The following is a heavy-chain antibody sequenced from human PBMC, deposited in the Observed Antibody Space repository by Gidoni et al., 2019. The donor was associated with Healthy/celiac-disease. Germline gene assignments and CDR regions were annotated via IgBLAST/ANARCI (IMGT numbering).Heavy chain of an antibody. V-gene: IGHV3-9*01. Sequence: EVQLVESGGGLVQPGMSLRLSCAASGFTFDDYAMHWVRQAPGKGLEWVSGISWNSGSIGYADSVKGRFTISRDNAKNSLYLQMNSLRAEDTALYYCAKGLDGDPDYWGQGTLVTVSS. D-gene: IGHD4-17*01. CDR2: ISWNSGSI. J-gene: IGHJ4*02. CDR1: GFTFDDYA. CDR3: AKGLDGDPDY.